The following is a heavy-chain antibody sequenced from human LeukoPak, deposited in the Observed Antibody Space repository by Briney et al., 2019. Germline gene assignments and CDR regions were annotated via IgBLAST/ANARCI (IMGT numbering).Heavy chain of an antibody. CDR3: AKIAGDYWARGYFDY. CDR1: GFTFSGYA. J-gene: IGHJ4*02. Sequence: PGGSLRLSCAASGFTFSGYAMHWVRQAPGKGLVWVSRIDHDGINTYYADSVKGRFTISRDNSKNTLYLQMNSLRAEDTAVYYCAKIAGDYWARGYFDYWGQGTLVTVSS. D-gene: IGHD4-17*01. CDR2: IDHDGINT. V-gene: IGHV3-30*01.